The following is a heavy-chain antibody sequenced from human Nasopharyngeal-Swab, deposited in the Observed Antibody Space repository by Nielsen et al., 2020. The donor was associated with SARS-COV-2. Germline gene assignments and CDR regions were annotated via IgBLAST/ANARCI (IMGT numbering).Heavy chain of an antibody. V-gene: IGHV4-39*07. CDR3: ARAIKIFGAVVGPFDP. CDR2: IYYNGIT. Sequence: SETLSLTCSVSGGSMTSNNYYWGWIRQPPEKGLEWIGNIYYNGITYYNPSLKSRVTISLDTSKSQFSLKLTSVTAADTAVYYCARAIKIFGAVVGPFDPWGQGTLVTVSS. D-gene: IGHD3-3*01. CDR1: GGSMTSNNYY. J-gene: IGHJ5*02.